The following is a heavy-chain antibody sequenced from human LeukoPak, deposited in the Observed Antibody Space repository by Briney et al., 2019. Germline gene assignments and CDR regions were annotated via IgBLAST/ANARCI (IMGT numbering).Heavy chain of an antibody. V-gene: IGHV4-34*01. CDR1: GGSFSGYY. J-gene: IGHJ4*02. CDR2: INHSGST. Sequence: SETLSLTCAVYGGSFSGYYWNWIRQPPGKGLEWIGEINHSGSTNYNPSLKSRVTISVDTSKNQFSLKLSSVTAADTAVYYCAREGRGSIRYWGQGTLVTVSS. D-gene: IGHD2-2*02. CDR3: AREGRGSIRY.